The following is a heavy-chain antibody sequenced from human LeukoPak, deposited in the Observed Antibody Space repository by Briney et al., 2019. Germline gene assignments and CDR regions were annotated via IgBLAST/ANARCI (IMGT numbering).Heavy chain of an antibody. CDR1: GFTFSGYA. D-gene: IGHD4-17*01. CDR2: ISGNTIYI. J-gene: IGHJ4*02. V-gene: IGHV3-21*01. CDR3: ARENDYGDYGHFDH. Sequence: GGSLRLSCAASGFTFSGYAMNWVRQAPGKGLEWVSSISGNTIYIYYADSVKGRFTISRDNAKNSLYLQMNSLSTEDTAVYYCARENDYGDYGHFDHWGQGTLVTVSS.